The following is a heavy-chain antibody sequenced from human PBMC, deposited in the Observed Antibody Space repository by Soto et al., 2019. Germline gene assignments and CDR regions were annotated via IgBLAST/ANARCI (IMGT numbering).Heavy chain of an antibody. V-gene: IGHV3-53*01. J-gene: IGHJ4*02. Sequence: GSLRLSCSVAGFTVSDSMSWVRQAPGKGLECVSFIHSDGSTHYTDSVRGRFTISRDNSKNTLYLQMDRLRVDDTAVYFCARDASGHFDYWGQGTLVTVSS. CDR2: IHSDGST. CDR1: GFTVSDS. D-gene: IGHD6-19*01. CDR3: ARDASGHFDY.